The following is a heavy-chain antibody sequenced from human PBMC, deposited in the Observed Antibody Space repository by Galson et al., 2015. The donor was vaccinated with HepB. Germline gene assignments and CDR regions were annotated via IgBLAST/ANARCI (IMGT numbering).Heavy chain of an antibody. V-gene: IGHV3-48*02. CDR1: GFTFSNYN. CDR3: AATMIALDY. J-gene: IGHJ4*02. D-gene: IGHD3-22*01. CDR2: ISSSSTTI. Sequence: SLRLSCAASGFTFSNYNMNWVRQAPGKGLEWVSYISSSSTTIYYTDSVKGRFTISRDNAKNSLYLQMNSLRDEDTAMYYCAATMIALDYWGQGTLVTVSS.